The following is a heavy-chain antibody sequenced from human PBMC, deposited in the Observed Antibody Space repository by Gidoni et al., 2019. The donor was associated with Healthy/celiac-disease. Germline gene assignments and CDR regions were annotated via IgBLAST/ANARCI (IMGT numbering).Heavy chain of an antibody. D-gene: IGHD6-13*01. CDR3: ARLDLAAAAYYFDY. V-gene: IGHV5-10-1*03. J-gene: IGHJ4*02. Sequence: VQLVQSGAEVKKPGESQTIACKCSGYRFTSYWISWVRQMPGKGLECMGRRDPSDSYTNYSPSFQGHVNISADKSISTAYLQWSSLKASDTAMYYCARLDLAAAAYYFDYWGQGTLVTVSS. CDR1: GYRFTSYW. CDR2: RDPSDSYT.